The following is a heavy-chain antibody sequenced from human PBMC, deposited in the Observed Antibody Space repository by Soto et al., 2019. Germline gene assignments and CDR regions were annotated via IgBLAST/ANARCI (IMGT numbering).Heavy chain of an antibody. Sequence: QITLKESGPTLVKPTQTLTLTCTFSGFSLSTTGVAVGWIRQSPGKALEWIALVYWDDDKRYSLSLKSRLTITKGTSKNRVVTIMTKRDPVDTTIYYCAHRIGWGYVYAFDVWGPGTMVTVSS. V-gene: IGHV2-5*02. CDR1: GFSLSTTGVA. CDR2: VYWDDDK. J-gene: IGHJ3*01. CDR3: AHRIGWGYVYAFDV. D-gene: IGHD3-16*01.